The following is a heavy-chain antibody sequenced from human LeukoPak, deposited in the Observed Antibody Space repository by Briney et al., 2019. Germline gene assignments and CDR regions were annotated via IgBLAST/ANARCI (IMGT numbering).Heavy chain of an antibody. CDR2: FDPEDGET. CDR1: GYTLTELS. V-gene: IGHV1-24*01. D-gene: IGHD7-27*01. CDR3: ASVIGATGDLYYFDY. Sequence: ASVKVSCKVSGYTLTELSMHWVRQAPGKGLEWMGGFDPEDGETIYAQKFQGRVTMTEDTSTDTAYMELSGLRSEDTAVYYCASVIGATGDLYYFDYWGQGTLVTVSS. J-gene: IGHJ4*02.